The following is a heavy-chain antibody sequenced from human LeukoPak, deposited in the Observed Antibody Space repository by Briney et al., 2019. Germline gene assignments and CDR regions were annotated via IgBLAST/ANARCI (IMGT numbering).Heavy chain of an antibody. D-gene: IGHD4-17*01. CDR2: IYSGGST. V-gene: IGHV3-66*01. CDR3: AGATVTTPWFDP. J-gene: IGHJ5*02. Sequence: GGSLRLSCAASEFIVSVNYMSWVRQAPGKGLEWVSVIYSGGSTYYADSVKGRFTISRDNSKNTLYLQMNSLRAEDTAVYYCAGATVTTPWFDPWGQGTLVTVSS. CDR1: EFIVSVNY.